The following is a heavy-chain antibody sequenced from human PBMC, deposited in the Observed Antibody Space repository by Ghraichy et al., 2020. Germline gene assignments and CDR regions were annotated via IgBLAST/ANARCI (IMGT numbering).Heavy chain of an antibody. Sequence: GESLNISCAASGFNFSSSAMHWVRQAPGKGLEYVASINSNGGRTYYADSVKGRFTISRDNSKNMVYLRMGSLRAEDMGVYYCARGYSGLDDWGQGTLVTVSS. CDR3: ARGYSGLDD. CDR1: GFNFSSSA. D-gene: IGHD4-11*01. V-gene: IGHV3-64*02. J-gene: IGHJ4*02. CDR2: INSNGGRT.